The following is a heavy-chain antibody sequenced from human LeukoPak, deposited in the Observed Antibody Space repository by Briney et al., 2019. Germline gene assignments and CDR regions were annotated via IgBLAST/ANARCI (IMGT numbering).Heavy chain of an antibody. Sequence: SETLSLTCAVSGGSISSSKWWSWVRQSPGKGLEWIGEIYHSGSTNYNPSLKSRLTISVDKSKNQFSLKLTSVTAADTAVYYCPRDRPTLRYFDWSHAFDIWGQGTMVIVSS. CDR3: PRDRPTLRYFDWSHAFDI. CDR2: IYHSGST. V-gene: IGHV4-4*02. CDR1: GGSISSSKW. J-gene: IGHJ3*02. D-gene: IGHD3-9*01.